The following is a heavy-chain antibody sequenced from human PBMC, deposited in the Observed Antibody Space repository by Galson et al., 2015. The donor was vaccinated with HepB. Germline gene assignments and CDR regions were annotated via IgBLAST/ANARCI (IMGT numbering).Heavy chain of an antibody. J-gene: IGHJ4*02. V-gene: IGHV3-49*04. CDR2: IRSKAYGGTT. CDR3: TRDYYNSSGYHGADY. Sequence: SLRLSCAASGFTFGDYAMSWVRQAPGKGLEWVGFIRSKAYGGTTEYAASVTGRFTISRDDSKSIAYLQMNSLKTEDTAVYYCTRDYYNSSGYHGADYWGQGTLVTVSS. D-gene: IGHD3-22*01. CDR1: GFTFGDYA.